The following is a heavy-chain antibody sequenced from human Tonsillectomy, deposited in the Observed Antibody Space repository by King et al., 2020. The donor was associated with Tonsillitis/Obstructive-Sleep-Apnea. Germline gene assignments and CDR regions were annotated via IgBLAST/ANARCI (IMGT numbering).Heavy chain of an antibody. CDR3: ERERRGEGRRTSGEGGAGES. J-gene: IGHJ3*01. Sequence: PLVASWGGLVQPWGSLILSCAASGFPFSSSWMLWVRQAPGTGLEWVANIKHGGSDTYYVDSVKGRFTISRDNAKHSLFLQMNNLSAEDTALCSGERERRGEGRRTSGEGGAGESGGQGTRGT. D-gene: IGHD3-16*01. V-gene: IGHV3-7*03. CDR2: IKHGGSDT. CDR1: GFPFSSSW.